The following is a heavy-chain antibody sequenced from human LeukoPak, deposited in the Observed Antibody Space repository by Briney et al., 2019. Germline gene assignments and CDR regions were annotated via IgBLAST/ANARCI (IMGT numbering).Heavy chain of an antibody. V-gene: IGHV3-23*01. CDR3: AKDKAAAGN. CDR1: GFTFSSSA. D-gene: IGHD6-13*01. J-gene: IGHJ4*02. Sequence: GGSLRLSCAASGFTFSSSAMSWVRQAPGKGLEWVSAISNNGGYTYYADSVHGRFTVSRDNSKSTLCLQMNSLRAEDTAVYYCAKDKAAAGNWGQGTLVTVSS. CDR2: ISNNGGYT.